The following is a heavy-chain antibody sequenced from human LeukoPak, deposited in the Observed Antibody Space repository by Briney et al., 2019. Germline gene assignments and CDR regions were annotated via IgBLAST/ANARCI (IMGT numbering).Heavy chain of an antibody. CDR1: GFTFSSYA. J-gene: IGHJ4*02. CDR3: ASMDTAMVTFDY. Sequence: GGSLRLSCAASGFTFSSYAMSWVRQAPGKGLEWVSAISGSGGSTYYADSVKGRFTISRDNSKNTLYLQMNRRRAEETAVYYCASMDTAMVTFDYWGQGTLVTVSS. CDR2: ISGSGGST. V-gene: IGHV3-23*01. D-gene: IGHD5-18*01.